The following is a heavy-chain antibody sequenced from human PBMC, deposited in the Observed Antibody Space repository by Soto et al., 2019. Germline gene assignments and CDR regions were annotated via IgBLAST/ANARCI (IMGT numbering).Heavy chain of an antibody. CDR2: ISYDGSNK. J-gene: IGHJ6*02. CDR1: GFTFSSYG. CDR3: AKDRGYDIVLVPAYGMDV. D-gene: IGHD2-2*01. V-gene: IGHV3-30*18. Sequence: QVQLVESGGGVVQPGRSLRLSCAASGFTFSSYGMHWVRQAPGKGQEWVAVISYDGSNKYYADSVKGRFTISRDNSKNTLYLQMNSLRAEDTTVYYCAKDRGYDIVLVPAYGMDVWGQGTTVTVSS.